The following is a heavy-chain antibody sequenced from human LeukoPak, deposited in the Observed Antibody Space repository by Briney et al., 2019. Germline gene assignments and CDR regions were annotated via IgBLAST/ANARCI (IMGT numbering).Heavy chain of an antibody. CDR2: IIPIFGTA. CDR3: AREAYSGSYGGDPAFDI. J-gene: IGHJ3*02. Sequence: GASVKVSCKASGGTFSSYAISWVRQAPGQGLEWMGGIIPIFGTANYAQKFQGRVTITADESTSTAYMELSSLRSEDTAVYYCAREAYSGSYGGDPAFDIWGQGTMVTVSS. V-gene: IGHV1-69*13. D-gene: IGHD1-26*01. CDR1: GGTFSSYA.